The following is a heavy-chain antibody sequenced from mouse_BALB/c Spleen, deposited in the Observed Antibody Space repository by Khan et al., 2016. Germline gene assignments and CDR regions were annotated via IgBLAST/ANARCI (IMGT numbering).Heavy chain of an antibody. J-gene: IGHJ3*01. V-gene: IGHV1-18*01. CDR2: VNPDNGGT. CDR3: ARHDYAWFGY. D-gene: IGHD2-4*01. CDR1: GYSFTGYY. Sequence: VQLKQSGPALVKPGASVKISCKSSGYSFTGYYMHWVKQSHGKSLEWIGRVNPDNGGTNYNQKFKGKAIITVDKSSITAYMEFRSLTSEDSAIXYCARHDYAWFGYWGQGALVTVSA.